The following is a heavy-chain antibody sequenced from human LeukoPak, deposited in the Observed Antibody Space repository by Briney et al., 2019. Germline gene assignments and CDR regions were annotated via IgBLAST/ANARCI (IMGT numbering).Heavy chain of an antibody. CDR3: ARGQWFRAF. D-gene: IGHD3-10*01. V-gene: IGHV4-34*01. J-gene: IGHJ4*02. CDR2: IHYSGSA. Sequence: SETLSLTCAVYGGSFSGYYWTWIRQPPGKGLEWIGEIHYSGSATYTPSLKSRATISVDTSKNQFSLKMNSVTAADTAVYYCARGQWFRAFWSRGTPVTVSS. CDR1: GGSFSGYY.